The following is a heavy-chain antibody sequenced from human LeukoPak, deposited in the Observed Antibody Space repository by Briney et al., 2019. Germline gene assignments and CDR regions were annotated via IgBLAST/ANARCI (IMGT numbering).Heavy chain of an antibody. V-gene: IGHV4-31*03. Sequence: PSETLSLTCTVSGGSISSGGYYWSWIRQHPGKGLEWIGYTYYSGSTYYNPSLKSRVTISVDTSKNQFSLKLSSVTAADTAVYYCARDYGTGGLNWFDPWGQGTLVTVSS. CDR3: ARDYGTGGLNWFDP. CDR2: TYYSGST. J-gene: IGHJ5*02. D-gene: IGHD7-27*01. CDR1: GGSISSGGYY.